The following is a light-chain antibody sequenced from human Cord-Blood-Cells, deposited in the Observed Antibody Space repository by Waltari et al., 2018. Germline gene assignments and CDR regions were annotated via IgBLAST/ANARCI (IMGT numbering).Light chain of an antibody. CDR1: QSVLYSSNNKNY. V-gene: IGKV4-1*01. CDR2: WAS. CDR3: QQYYSTPWT. J-gene: IGKJ1*01. Sequence: DIVMTQSPDSLAVSLGERATINCKSSQSVLYSSNNKNYLAWYQQKPGQPPKLLIYWASTRESVVPARFSGSGSGTDFTLSISSRQAEDVAVYYCQQYYSTPWTFGQGSKVEIK.